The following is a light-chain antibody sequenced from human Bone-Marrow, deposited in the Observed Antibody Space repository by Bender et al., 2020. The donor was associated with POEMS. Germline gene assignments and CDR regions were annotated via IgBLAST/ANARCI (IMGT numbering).Light chain of an antibody. CDR2: QDN. CDR1: KLDNEY. J-gene: IGLJ3*02. CDR3: QAWDTTAWA. Sequence: SYELTQPPSVSVSPGQTASITCSGDKLDNEYTSWYQQKSGQSPVLVIYQDNKRPSGIPERFSGSNSGNTATLTISGTQAMDEADYYCQAWDTTAWAFGGGTKLTVL. V-gene: IGLV3-1*01.